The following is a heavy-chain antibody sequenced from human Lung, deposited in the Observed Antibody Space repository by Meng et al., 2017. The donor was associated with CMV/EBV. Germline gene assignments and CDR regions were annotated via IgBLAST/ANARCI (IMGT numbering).Heavy chain of an antibody. D-gene: IGHD3-16*01. V-gene: IGHV3-48*03. CDR3: ARGGYDYVWGSLDY. J-gene: IGHJ4*02. Sequence: GESLKISCAASRFTFSSYEMNWVRQAPGKGLEWDSYIGGSGGPINYADSVRGRFTISRNNARNSLFLQMNSLRAEDTAVYYCARGGYDYVWGSLDYWGQGTXVTVAS. CDR2: IGGSGGPI. CDR1: RFTFSSYE.